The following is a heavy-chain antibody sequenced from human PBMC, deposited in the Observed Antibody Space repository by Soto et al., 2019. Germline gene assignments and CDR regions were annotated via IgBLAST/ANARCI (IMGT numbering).Heavy chain of an antibody. J-gene: IGHJ4*02. D-gene: IGHD6-13*01. CDR3: AKDIEQQLVGYFDY. CDR2: ISGSGST. V-gene: IGHV3-23*01. CDR1: GFTLSSYA. Sequence: GGSLRLSCAASGFTLSSYAMSWVRQAPGKGLECVSGISGSGSTYYADSVKGRFAISRDNSENTLYLQMSSLRAEDTAVYYCAKDIEQQLVGYFDYWGQGTLVTVSS.